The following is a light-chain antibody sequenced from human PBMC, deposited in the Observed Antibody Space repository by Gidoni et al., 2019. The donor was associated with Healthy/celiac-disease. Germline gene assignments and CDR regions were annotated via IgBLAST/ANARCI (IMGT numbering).Light chain of an antibody. CDR1: QSVSSN. CDR3: QQYNNWPFT. V-gene: IGKV3-15*01. Sequence: EIVLTQSPATLSVSPGDRATIACRASQSVSSNLAWYQQKPGQAPRLLIYGVSTRATGIPARFSGSGSGTEFTLTISSLQSEDFAVYSCQQYNNWPFTFXPXTKVDIK. CDR2: GVS. J-gene: IGKJ3*01.